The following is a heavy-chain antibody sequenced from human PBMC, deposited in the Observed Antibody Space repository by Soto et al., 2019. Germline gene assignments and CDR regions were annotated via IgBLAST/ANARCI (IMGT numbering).Heavy chain of an antibody. J-gene: IGHJ4*02. D-gene: IGHD6-25*01. Sequence: EVQLVESGGGLVQPGRSLRLSYAASGFTFDDYAMHWVRQAPGKGLEWVSGISWNSGSIGYADSVKGRFTISRDNAKNSLYLQMNSLRAEDTALYYCAKDMGGLYSSGDFDYWGQGTLVTVSS. CDR3: AKDMGGLYSSGDFDY. V-gene: IGHV3-9*01. CDR1: GFTFDDYA. CDR2: ISWNSGSI.